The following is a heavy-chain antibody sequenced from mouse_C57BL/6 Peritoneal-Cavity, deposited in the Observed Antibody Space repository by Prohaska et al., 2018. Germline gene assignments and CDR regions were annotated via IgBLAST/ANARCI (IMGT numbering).Heavy chain of an antibody. CDR1: GFSLTSYG. CDR3: ARDYDWYFDV. V-gene: IGHV2-6*03. Sequence: QVQLKESGPGLVAPSQSLSITCTVSGFSLTSYGVHWVRQPPGKGLEWLVVIWSDGSTTYNAALKYRMSISKDNSKSQVVLKRNSLQTYDTAMEYCARDYDWYFDVVGRGTTVTVSS. J-gene: IGHJ1*03. D-gene: IGHD2-4*01. CDR2: IWSDGST.